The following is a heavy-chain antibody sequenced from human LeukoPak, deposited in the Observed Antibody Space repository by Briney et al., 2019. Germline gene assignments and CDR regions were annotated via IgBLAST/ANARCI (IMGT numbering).Heavy chain of an antibody. CDR3: ARHRDGYYFDY. J-gene: IGHJ4*02. Sequence: PSETLSLTCTVSGSSVSRYYWSWIRRPPGQGLEWIGYVYPSGSTSYNPSLKSRVAISVDTSKSQFSLKLSSVTAADTAVYYCARHRDGYYFDYWGQGTLVTVSS. CDR2: VYPSGST. V-gene: IGHV4-59*08. D-gene: IGHD5-24*01. CDR1: GSSVSRYY.